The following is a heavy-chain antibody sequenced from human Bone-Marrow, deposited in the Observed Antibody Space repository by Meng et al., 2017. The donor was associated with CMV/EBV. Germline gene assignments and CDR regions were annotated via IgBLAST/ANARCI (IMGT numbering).Heavy chain of an antibody. Sequence: GGSLRLSCAASGFTFSNYAMSWVRQAPGKGLEWVAAISKSGGNTYTADSVKGRFTISRDNSKNTLYLQMSSLRDEDTAIYYCAKRYCSGGSCSPDYWGQGTLVTVSS. D-gene: IGHD2-15*01. CDR1: GFTFSNYA. J-gene: IGHJ4*02. CDR2: ISKSGGNT. V-gene: IGHV3-23*01. CDR3: AKRYCSGGSCSPDY.